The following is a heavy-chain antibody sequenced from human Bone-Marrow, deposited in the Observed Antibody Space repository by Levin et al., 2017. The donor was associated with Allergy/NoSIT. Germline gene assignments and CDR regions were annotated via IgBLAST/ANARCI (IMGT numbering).Heavy chain of an antibody. Sequence: SETLSLTCAVYGGSFSGYSWTWIRQPPGKGLEWIGEINHSGSTNYDPSLKSRVTISVDTSKNQFSLKLTSVTAADTAVYYCARGGRYCSGGSCYAPYNMDVWGKGTPVTVSS. J-gene: IGHJ6*03. CDR1: GGSFSGYS. D-gene: IGHD2-15*01. CDR3: ARGGRYCSGGSCYAPYNMDV. V-gene: IGHV4-34*01. CDR2: INHSGST.